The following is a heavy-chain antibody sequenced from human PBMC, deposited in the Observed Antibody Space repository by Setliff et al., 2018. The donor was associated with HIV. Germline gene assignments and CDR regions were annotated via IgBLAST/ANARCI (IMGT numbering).Heavy chain of an antibody. CDR3: AREGGRTGIDY. D-gene: IGHD1-1*01. CDR1: GFTFSSYA. Sequence: GGSLRLSCAASGFTFSSYAMSWIRQAPGKGLEWISFISSSRSYTKYADSVKGRFTVSRDNAKKSLYLQMNSLRADDTAVYYCAREGGRTGIDYWGQGTLVTVSS. J-gene: IGHJ4*02. V-gene: IGHV3-11*05. CDR2: ISSSRSYT.